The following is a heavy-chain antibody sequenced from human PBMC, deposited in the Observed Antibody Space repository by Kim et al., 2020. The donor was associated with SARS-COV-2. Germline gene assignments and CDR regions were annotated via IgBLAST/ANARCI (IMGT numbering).Heavy chain of an antibody. CDR1: GGSFSGYY. CDR3: ARGSAGTTMLVVVRAYYY. D-gene: IGHD3-22*01. J-gene: IGHJ6*01. CDR2: INHSGST. Sequence: SETLSLTCAVYGGSFSGYYLSWIRQPPGKGLEWIGEINHSGSTNYNPSLKSRVTISVYTSKNQFSLKLSSVTAADTAVYYCARGSAGTTMLVVVRAYYY. V-gene: IGHV4-34*01.